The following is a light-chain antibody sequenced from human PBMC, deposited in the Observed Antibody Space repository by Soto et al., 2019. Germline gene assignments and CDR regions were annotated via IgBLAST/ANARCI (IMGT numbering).Light chain of an antibody. CDR3: QQRSNWLT. Sequence: EIVLTQSPATLSLSPGERATLSCRASQSVSSYLAWYQQKPGQAPRLLIYDASNRATGIPARFSGSGSGTDFTITISSLEPEDFAVYYCQQRSNWLTFGPGTKVDIK. V-gene: IGKV3-11*01. CDR1: QSVSSY. CDR2: DAS. J-gene: IGKJ3*01.